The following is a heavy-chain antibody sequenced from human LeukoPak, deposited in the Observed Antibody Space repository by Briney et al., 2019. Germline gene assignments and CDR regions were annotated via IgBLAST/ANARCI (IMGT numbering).Heavy chain of an antibody. CDR1: GFTFSSYG. CDR2: IRYDGSNK. Sequence: GGSLRLSCAASGFTFSSYGMHWVRQAPGKGLEWVAFIRYDGSNKYYADSVKGRFTISRDNSKNTLYLQMNSLRAEDTAVYYCTSPTWWDYGMDVWGQGTTVTVSS. V-gene: IGHV3-30*02. J-gene: IGHJ6*02. D-gene: IGHD2-8*02. CDR3: TSPTWWDYGMDV.